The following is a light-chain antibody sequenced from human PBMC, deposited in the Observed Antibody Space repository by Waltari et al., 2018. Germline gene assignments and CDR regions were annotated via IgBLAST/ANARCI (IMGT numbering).Light chain of an antibody. CDR2: KAS. CDR3: QQYDTYPWT. V-gene: IGKV1-5*03. CDR1: QNSNSW. Sequence: TCRASQNSNSWLTWYPQKPGKAPNLLIYKASCLQSGVPSRFSGSGSGTEVALTINSLQPDDFATYYCQQYDTYPWTCGHGTKVESK. J-gene: IGKJ1*01.